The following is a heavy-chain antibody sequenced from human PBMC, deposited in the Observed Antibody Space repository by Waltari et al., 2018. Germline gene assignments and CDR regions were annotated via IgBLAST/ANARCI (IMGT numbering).Heavy chain of an antibody. J-gene: IGHJ5*02. CDR1: GESLRCSYW. Sequence: QVQLQESGPGLVKSSETLSLTCTGSGESLRCSYWWIWVRQSPGKGLECMGEISHSGDTDYHPAIKGRVTISADRSRNQFSLNLNSVTAADTAVYYCARARYFGLLFAWFDPWGQGTLVTVSS. CDR3: ARARYFGLLFAWFDP. V-gene: IGHV4-4*02. CDR2: ISHSGDT. D-gene: IGHD2-21*02.